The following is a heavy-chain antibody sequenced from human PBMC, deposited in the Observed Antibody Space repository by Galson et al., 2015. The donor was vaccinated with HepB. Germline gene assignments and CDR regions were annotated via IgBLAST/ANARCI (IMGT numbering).Heavy chain of an antibody. D-gene: IGHD2-2*01. CDR3: AREREVAAALYYFNY. J-gene: IGHJ4*02. CDR1: RFTFSDYG. CDR2: IWHDGSNK. V-gene: IGHV3-33*01. Sequence: SLRLSCAASRFTFSDYGMHWVRQAPGKGLEWVAVIWHDGSNKYYSDSVKGRFTISRDNSKNTLYLQMNSLRAEDTAVYYCAREREVAAALYYFNYWGQGTLVTVSS.